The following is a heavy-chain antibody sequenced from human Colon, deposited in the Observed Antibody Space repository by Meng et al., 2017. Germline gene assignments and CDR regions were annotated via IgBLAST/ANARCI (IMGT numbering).Heavy chain of an antibody. CDR2: IHSSGNT. J-gene: IGHJ4*02. Sequence: QVQLQGSGPGVVKRAQTLPRTCYISGGSINSADYYWNWIRQSPGKGLEWLGYIHSSGNTYYTPSLKSRLTMSLDTSKNQFSLRLTSVTAADTAVYYCARNPVIPDARTFDFWGQGALVTVSS. D-gene: IGHD2-2*01. V-gene: IGHV4-30-4*01. CDR3: ARNPVIPDARTFDF. CDR1: GGSINSADYY.